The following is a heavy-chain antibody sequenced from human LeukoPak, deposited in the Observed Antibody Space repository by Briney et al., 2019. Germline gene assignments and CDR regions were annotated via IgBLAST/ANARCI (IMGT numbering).Heavy chain of an antibody. CDR2: IYTSGST. Sequence: SETLSLTCTVSGGSISSYYWSWIRQPAGKGLEWIGRIYTSGSTNYNPSLKSRVAMSVDMSKKQFSLRLSSVTAADTAVYYCAYSSSWYYFDYWGQGTLVTVSS. CDR3: AYSSSWYYFDY. V-gene: IGHV4-4*07. J-gene: IGHJ4*02. CDR1: GGSISSYY. D-gene: IGHD6-13*01.